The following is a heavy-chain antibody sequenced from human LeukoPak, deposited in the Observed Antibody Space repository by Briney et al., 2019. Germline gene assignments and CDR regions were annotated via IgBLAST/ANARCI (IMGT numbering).Heavy chain of an antibody. J-gene: IGHJ4*02. CDR2: IYNTGSS. D-gene: IGHD1-26*01. CDR3: ASLRPPVVGATWVDY. V-gene: IGHV4-39*01. Sequence: SETLSLTRTVSGVSISSSSCYWGWIRQPPGKGLEWIGSIYNTGSSYYNPSLKSRGTISVDTSKNQFSLRLRSVTAADTAVYYCASLRPPVVGATWVDYWGQGILVTVSS. CDR1: GVSISSSSCY.